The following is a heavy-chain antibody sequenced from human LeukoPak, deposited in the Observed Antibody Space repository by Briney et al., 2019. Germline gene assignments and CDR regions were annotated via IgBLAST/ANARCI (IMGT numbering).Heavy chain of an antibody. CDR1: GGSISSSNW. CDR2: INHSGST. J-gene: IGHJ6*02. CDR3: ARGRYYYDSSGYYWGYYYGMDV. Sequence: PSGTLSLTSAVSGGSISSSNWWSWVRQPPGKGLEWIGEINHSGSTNYNPSLKSRVTISVDTSKNQFSLKLSSVTAADTAVYYCARGRYYYDSSGYYWGYYYGMDVWGQGTTVTVSS. V-gene: IGHV4-4*02. D-gene: IGHD3-22*01.